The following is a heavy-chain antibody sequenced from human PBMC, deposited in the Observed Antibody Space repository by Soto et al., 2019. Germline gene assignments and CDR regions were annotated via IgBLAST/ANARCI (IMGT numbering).Heavy chain of an antibody. J-gene: IGHJ1*01. CDR2: IYYSGST. CDR1: GSSISSYY. D-gene: IGHD7-27*01. CDR3: ARGWGGYFQH. Sequence: SETLSLTCTVSGSSISSYYWSWIRQPPGKGLEWIGYIYYSGSTNYNPSLKSRVTISVDTSKNQFSLKLSSVTAADTAVYYCARGWGGYFQHWGQGTLVTVS. V-gene: IGHV4-59*01.